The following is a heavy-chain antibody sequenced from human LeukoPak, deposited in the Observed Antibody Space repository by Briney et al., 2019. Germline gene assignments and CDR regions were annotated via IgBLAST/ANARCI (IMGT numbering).Heavy chain of an antibody. CDR3: ARALDDFWGGYNNLKRYYYYYYMDV. J-gene: IGHJ6*03. D-gene: IGHD3-3*01. CDR2: MNPNSGNT. Sequence: GASVKVSCKASGYTFTSYDINWVRQATGQGLEWMGWMNPNSGNTGYAQKFQGRVTMTRNTSISTAYMELSSLRSEDTAVYYCARALDDFWGGYNNLKRYYYYYYMDVWGKGTTVTVSS. CDR1: GYTFTSYD. V-gene: IGHV1-8*01.